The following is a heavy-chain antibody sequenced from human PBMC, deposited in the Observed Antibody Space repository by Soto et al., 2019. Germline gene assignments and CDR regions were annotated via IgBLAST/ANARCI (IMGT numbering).Heavy chain of an antibody. J-gene: IGHJ5*02. V-gene: IGHV1-69*01. CDR2: IIPIFGTA. D-gene: IGHD2-2*01. Sequence: QVQLVQSGAEVKKPGSSVKVSCKASGGTFSSYAISWVRQAPGQGLEWMGGIIPIFGTANYAQKFQGRVTITADESTSTAYMELSSLRTEDTAVYYCARGIRGPAAIGNWFDPWGQGTLVTVSS. CDR1: GGTFSSYA. CDR3: ARGIRGPAAIGNWFDP.